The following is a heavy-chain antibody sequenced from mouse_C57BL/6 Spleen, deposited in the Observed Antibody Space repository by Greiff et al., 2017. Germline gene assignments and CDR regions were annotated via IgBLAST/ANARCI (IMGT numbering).Heavy chain of an antibody. J-gene: IGHJ2*01. Sequence: QVQLQQPGAELVKPGASVKLSCKASGYTFTSYWMQWVKQRPGQGLEWIGEIDPSDSYTNYNQKFKGKATLTVDTSSSTAYMQLSSLTSEDSAVYYCARLGLATDYWGQGTTLTVSS. V-gene: IGHV1-50*01. CDR2: IDPSDSYT. CDR3: ARLGLATDY. D-gene: IGHD1-2*01. CDR1: GYTFTSYW.